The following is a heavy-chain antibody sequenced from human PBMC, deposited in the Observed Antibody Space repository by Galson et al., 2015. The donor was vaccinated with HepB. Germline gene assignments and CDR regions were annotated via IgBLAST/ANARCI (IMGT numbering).Heavy chain of an antibody. V-gene: IGHV3-23*01. CDR3: AKLAPGNVVVVAGYFDY. J-gene: IGHJ4*02. Sequence: SLRLSCAASGFTFSNYAMNWVRQAPGKGLEWVSGISGSGGSTYYADSVKGRFTISRDNSKNTLYLQMNSLRAEDTAVYYCAKLAPGNVVVVAGYFDYWGQGTLVTVSS. CDR2: ISGSGGST. CDR1: GFTFSNYA. D-gene: IGHD2-15*01.